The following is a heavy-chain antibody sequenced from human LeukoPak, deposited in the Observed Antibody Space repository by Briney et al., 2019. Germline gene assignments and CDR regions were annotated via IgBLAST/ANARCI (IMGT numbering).Heavy chain of an antibody. CDR3: ARDREVATIVYYFDY. CDR2: ISYDGSNK. V-gene: IGHV3-30*04. Sequence: PGGSLRLSCAASGFTFSSYAMHWVRQAPGKGVEWVAVISYDGSNKYYADSVKRRFTISRDNSKNTLYLQMNSLRAEDTAVYYCARDREVATIVYYFDYWGQGTLVTVSS. D-gene: IGHD5-12*01. CDR1: GFTFSSYA. J-gene: IGHJ4*02.